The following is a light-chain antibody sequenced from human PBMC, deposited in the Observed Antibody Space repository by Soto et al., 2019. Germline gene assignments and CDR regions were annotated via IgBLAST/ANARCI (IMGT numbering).Light chain of an antibody. Sequence: QSALTQPPSASGSPGQSVAISCTGTSSDVGGYNFVSWYQQHPGKAPRLVIYEVTKPPSGIPDRFSGSKSGNTASLTVSGLQAEDEADYYCSSYAGNRHFYVFGTGTKVTVL. V-gene: IGLV2-8*01. CDR2: EVT. J-gene: IGLJ1*01. CDR3: SSYAGNRHFYV. CDR1: SSDVGGYNF.